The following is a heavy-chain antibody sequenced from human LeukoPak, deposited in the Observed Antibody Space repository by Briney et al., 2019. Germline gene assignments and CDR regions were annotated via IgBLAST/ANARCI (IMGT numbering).Heavy chain of an antibody. Sequence: GGSLRLSCAASGFTVSSNYMSWVRQAPRTGLEWVSVIYSGGSTYYADSVKGRFTISRDNSKNTLYLQMNSLRAEDTGVYYCARGTYYAWDVWGEGSTVTVSS. CDR1: GFTVSSNY. CDR2: IYSGGST. CDR3: ARGTYYAWDV. V-gene: IGHV3-53*01. J-gene: IGHJ6*01.